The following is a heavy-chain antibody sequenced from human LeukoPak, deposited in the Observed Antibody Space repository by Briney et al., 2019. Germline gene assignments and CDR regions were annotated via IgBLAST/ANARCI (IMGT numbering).Heavy chain of an antibody. Sequence: PSETLSLTCTVSGGSISSYYWSWIRQPPGKGLEWIGYIYYSGSTNYNPSLKSRVTISVDTSNNQFSLRLRFVTAADTAVYYCARDSGTTGEVKFDPWGQGTLVTVSS. J-gene: IGHJ5*02. D-gene: IGHD3-10*01. CDR3: ARDSGTTGEVKFDP. V-gene: IGHV4-59*12. CDR2: IYYSGST. CDR1: GGSISSYY.